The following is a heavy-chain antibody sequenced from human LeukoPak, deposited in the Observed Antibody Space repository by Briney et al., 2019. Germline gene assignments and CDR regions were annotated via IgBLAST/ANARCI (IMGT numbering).Heavy chain of an antibody. CDR3: ARGDLGSSWYGDAFDI. J-gene: IGHJ3*02. V-gene: IGHV4-4*02. D-gene: IGHD6-13*01. CDR2: IYHSGST. CDR1: GGSISSSNW. Sequence: SGTLSLTCAVSGGSISSSNWWSWVRQPPGKGLEWIGEIYHSGSTNYNPSLKSRVTISVDKSKNQFSLKLNSVTAADTAVYYCARGDLGSSWYGDAFDIWGQGTMVTVSS.